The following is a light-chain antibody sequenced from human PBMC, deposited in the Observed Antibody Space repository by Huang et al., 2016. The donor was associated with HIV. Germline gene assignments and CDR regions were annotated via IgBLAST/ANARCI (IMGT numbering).Light chain of an antibody. CDR3: QQYKSFPWT. CDR1: QSISTW. CDR2: EAS. J-gene: IGKJ1*01. V-gene: IGKV1-5*03. Sequence: DIQMTQSSSTLSASVGDRVTIACRASQSISTWLAWYQQKPGRAPNLLIYEASTLESGVPSRFSGGGSGTDFTLTISSLQPDDFATYFCQQYKSFPWTFGQGTKVEV.